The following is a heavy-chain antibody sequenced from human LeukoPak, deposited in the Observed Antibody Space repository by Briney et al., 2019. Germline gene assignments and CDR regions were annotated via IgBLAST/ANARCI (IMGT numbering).Heavy chain of an antibody. D-gene: IGHD3-10*01. V-gene: IGHV3-30*18. J-gene: IGHJ6*02. CDR3: AKAELLWFGELPYYYYGMDV. Sequence: GGSLRLSCAASGFTFSSYGMHWVRQAPGKGLEWVAVISYDGSNKYYADSVKGRFTISRDNSKNTLYLQMNSLRAEDTAVYYCAKAELLWFGELPYYYYGMDVWDQGTTVTVSS. CDR1: GFTFSSYG. CDR2: ISYDGSNK.